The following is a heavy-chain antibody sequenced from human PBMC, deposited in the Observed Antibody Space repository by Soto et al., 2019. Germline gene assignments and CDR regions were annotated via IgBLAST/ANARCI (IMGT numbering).Heavy chain of an antibody. Sequence: SETLSLTCSVSGGSVTSGIYYWTWIRQPPGKGLEWIGHIFYTGSTTYSPSLKSRVTISVETSKNQLSLKLESATTADTALYYCAGGKGYCANGVCYSWFDPWGQGTLVTVSS. CDR2: IFYTGST. V-gene: IGHV4-61*01. J-gene: IGHJ5*02. CDR1: GGSVTSGIYY. CDR3: AGGKGYCANGVCYSWFDP. D-gene: IGHD2-8*01.